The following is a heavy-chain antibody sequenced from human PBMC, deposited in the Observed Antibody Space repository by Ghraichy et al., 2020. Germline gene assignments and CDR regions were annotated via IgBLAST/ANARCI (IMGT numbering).Heavy chain of an antibody. CDR1: GFTFSSYA. CDR2: ISGTGGGT. D-gene: IGHD2-2*01. V-gene: IGHV3-23*01. J-gene: IGHJ6*02. CDR3: SKCGPADGYYYYYGVDV. Sequence: GGSLRLSCAASGFTFSSYAMSWVRQAPGKGLEWVSTISGTGGGTYYADSVKGRFTISRDNSKNTLYLQMSSLRAEDTAVYYCSKCGPADGYYYYYGVDVWGQGTTVTVSS.